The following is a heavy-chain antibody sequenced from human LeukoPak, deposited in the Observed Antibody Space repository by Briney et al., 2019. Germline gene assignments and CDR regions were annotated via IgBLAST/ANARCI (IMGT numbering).Heavy chain of an antibody. Sequence: PGGSLRLSCSASGFTFSRFWMSRVRQAPGKGLEYVALIKQGGSEIYHMDSVKGRFTISRDDATNSLYLQMNSLRVEDTALYYCARDRESESDSEGDYWGQGTLVTVSS. CDR2: IKQGGSEI. V-gene: IGHV3-7*01. J-gene: IGHJ4*02. D-gene: IGHD4-11*01. CDR3: ARDRESESDSEGDY. CDR1: GFTFSRFW.